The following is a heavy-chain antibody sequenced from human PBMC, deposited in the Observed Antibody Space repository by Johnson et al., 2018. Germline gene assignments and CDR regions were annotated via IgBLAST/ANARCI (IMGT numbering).Heavy chain of an antibody. V-gene: IGHV3-30-3*01. CDR1: GFTFSSYA. D-gene: IGHD6-13*01. CDR3: ARERSSSWYRLFPEYFQH. Sequence: QVQLVQSGGGLVQXGRSXRLXCAASGFTFSSYAMHWVRQAPGKGLEWVAVISYDGSNKYYADSVQGRFTISRDNSKNSLYLQMNSLRAEETAVYYCARERSSSWYRLFPEYFQHWGQGTLVTVSS. CDR2: ISYDGSNK. J-gene: IGHJ1*01.